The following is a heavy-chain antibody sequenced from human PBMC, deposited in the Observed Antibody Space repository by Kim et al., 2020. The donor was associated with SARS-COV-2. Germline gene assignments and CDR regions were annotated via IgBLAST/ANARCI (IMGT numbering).Heavy chain of an antibody. CDR2: IRSKANSYAT. V-gene: IGHV3-73*01. CDR1: GFTFSGSA. J-gene: IGHJ5*02. D-gene: IGHD6-13*01. CDR3: TRPGRSIAAAGTGNWFDP. Sequence: GGSLRLSCAASGFTFSGSAMHWVRQASGKGLEWVGRIRSKANSYATAYAASVKGRFTISRDDSKNTAYLQMNSLKTEDTAVYYCTRPGRSIAAAGTGNWFDPWGQGTLVTVSS.